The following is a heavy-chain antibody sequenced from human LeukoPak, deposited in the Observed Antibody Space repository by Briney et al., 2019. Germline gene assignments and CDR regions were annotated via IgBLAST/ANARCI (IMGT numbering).Heavy chain of an antibody. D-gene: IGHD2-15*01. CDR1: GSSFTNYW. V-gene: IGHV5-10-1*01. Sequence: GESLKISCKGSGSSFTNYWISWVRRMPGKGLEWMGRIDPSDSYTNYSPSFQGHVTISADKSISTSYLQWSSLKASDTAIYYCARHIYCSGGSCYYYFADYWGQGTLVTGSS. CDR3: ARHIYCSGGSCYYYFADY. J-gene: IGHJ4*02. CDR2: IDPSDSYT.